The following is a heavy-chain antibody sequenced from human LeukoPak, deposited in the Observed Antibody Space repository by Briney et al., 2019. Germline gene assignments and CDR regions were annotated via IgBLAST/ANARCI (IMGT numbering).Heavy chain of an antibody. CDR1: GGSISSYY. D-gene: IGHD5-18*01. CDR3: ARLSVDTAMVIDY. J-gene: IGHJ4*02. CDR2: TYYSGST. V-gene: IGHV4-59*08. Sequence: PSETLSLTCTVSGGSISSYYWSWIRQPPGKGLEWIGYTYYSGSTNYNPSLKSRVTISVDTSKNQFSLKLSSVTAADTAVYYCARLSVDTAMVIDYWGQGTLVTVSS.